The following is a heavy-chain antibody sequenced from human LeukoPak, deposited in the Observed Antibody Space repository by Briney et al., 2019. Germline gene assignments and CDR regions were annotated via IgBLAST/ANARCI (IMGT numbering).Heavy chain of an antibody. CDR3: AISAYYYDTSGYYLVSYDY. Sequence: GGSLRLSCAASGFTFSSYAMSWVRQAPGKGLEWVSAISGSGGSTYYADSVKGRFTISRDNSKNTLYLQMNSLRAEDTAVYYCAISAYYYDTSGYYLVSYDYWGQGTLVTVSS. D-gene: IGHD3-22*01. V-gene: IGHV3-23*01. J-gene: IGHJ4*02. CDR1: GFTFSSYA. CDR2: ISGSGGST.